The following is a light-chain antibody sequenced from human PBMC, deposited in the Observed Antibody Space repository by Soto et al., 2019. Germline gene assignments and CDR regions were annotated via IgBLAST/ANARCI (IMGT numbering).Light chain of an antibody. CDR2: GAS. J-gene: IGKJ1*01. CDR1: QSVGSN. Sequence: DIVITRAPGALSVSPGEGATISCRASQSVGSNLAWYQQKPGQAPRLLIYGASTRATGIPARFSGAGSGTDFTLTISSLQSEDIAVYYCQQFNKWPPSTFGQGTKVDIK. V-gene: IGKV3D-15*01. CDR3: QQFNKWPPST.